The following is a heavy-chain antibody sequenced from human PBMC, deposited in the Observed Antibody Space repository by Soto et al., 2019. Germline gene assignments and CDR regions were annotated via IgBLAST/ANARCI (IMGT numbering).Heavy chain of an antibody. Sequence: QVQLQESGPGLVKPSQTLSLTCTVSGASIRSGDYFWSWIRQPPGKGLEWIGYDHYTGRTYYNPSLKSRVTTSVDTSKNQFSLKVNSVTAADTAVYYWARDPLMNIVRAFDIWGQGTVVSVSS. CDR2: DHYTGRT. J-gene: IGHJ3*02. V-gene: IGHV4-30-4*01. CDR3: ARDPLMNIVRAFDI. D-gene: IGHD2-8*01. CDR1: GASIRSGDYF.